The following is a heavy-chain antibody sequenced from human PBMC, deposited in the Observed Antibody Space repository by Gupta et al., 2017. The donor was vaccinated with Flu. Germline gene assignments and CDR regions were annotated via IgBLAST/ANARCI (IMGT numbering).Heavy chain of an antibody. D-gene: IGHD1-1*01. CDR3: ARGREVWNGVFDY. J-gene: IGHJ4*02. CDR1: GFPFSSYS. CDR2: ISSSSSYI. V-gene: IGHV3-21*01. Sequence: EVQLVESGGGLVKPGGSLRLSCAASGFPFSSYSMNWVRQAPGKGLEWVSSISSSSSYIYYADSVKGRFTISRDNAKNSLYLQMNSLRAEDTAVYYCARGREVWNGVFDYWGQGTLVTVSS.